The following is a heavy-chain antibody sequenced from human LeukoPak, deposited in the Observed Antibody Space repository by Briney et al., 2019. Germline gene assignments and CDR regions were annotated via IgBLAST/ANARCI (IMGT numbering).Heavy chain of an antibody. CDR3: AIGVTSAEPYYYYYGMDV. J-gene: IGHJ6*02. CDR2: IVVGSGNT. Sequence: SVKVSCKASGFTFTSSAMQWVRQARGQRLEWIGWIVVGSGNTNYAQKLQERVTITRDMSSSTAYMELSSLRSEDTAVYYCAIGVTSAEPYYYYYGMDVWGQGTTVTVSS. D-gene: IGHD3-3*01. V-gene: IGHV1-58*02. CDR1: GFTFTSSA.